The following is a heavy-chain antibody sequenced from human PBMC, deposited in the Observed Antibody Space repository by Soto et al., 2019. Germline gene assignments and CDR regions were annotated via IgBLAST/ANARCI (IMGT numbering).Heavy chain of an antibody. CDR1: GFTFDDYA. Sequence: EVQLVESGGGLVQPGRSLRLSCAASGFTFDDYAMHWVRQVPGKGLEWVSGITWNSGSIGYGDSVKGRFAISRDNAKNALHLQMNSHSAEDTAFYYCVKDESINWYSGHFRHWGQGNLVTVSS. CDR2: ITWNSGSI. J-gene: IGHJ1*01. V-gene: IGHV3-9*01. CDR3: VKDESINWYSGHFRH. D-gene: IGHD6-13*01.